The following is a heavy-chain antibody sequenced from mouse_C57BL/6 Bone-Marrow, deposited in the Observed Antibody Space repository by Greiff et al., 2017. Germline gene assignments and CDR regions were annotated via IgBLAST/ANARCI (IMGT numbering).Heavy chain of an antibody. D-gene: IGHD1-1*01. CDR1: GYTFTDYN. CDR3: ARDYYGSSPWFAY. CDR2: INPNNGGT. Sequence: VQLQQSGPELVKPGASVKMSCKASGYTFTDYNMHWVKQSPGKSLEWIGYINPNNGGTSYNQKFKGKATLTVNKSSSTAYMELRSLTSEDSAVYYCARDYYGSSPWFAYWGQGTLVTVSA. V-gene: IGHV1-22*01. J-gene: IGHJ3*01.